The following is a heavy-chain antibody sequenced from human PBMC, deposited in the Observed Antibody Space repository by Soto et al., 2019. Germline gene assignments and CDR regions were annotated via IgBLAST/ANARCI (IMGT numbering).Heavy chain of an antibody. V-gene: IGHV1-18*01. J-gene: IGHJ3*02. Sequence: QVQLVQSGTEVRKPGASVKVSCTASGYTFTSYGISWVRQAPGQGLEWMGWISGDKGNTNYAQKVQGRVTMTTDTSTSTAYMELTSLRSDDTAVYYYARDGITGRRPFDIWGQGTMVTVSS. CDR3: ARDGITGRRPFDI. CDR1: GYTFTSYG. CDR2: ISGDKGNT. D-gene: IGHD1-20*01.